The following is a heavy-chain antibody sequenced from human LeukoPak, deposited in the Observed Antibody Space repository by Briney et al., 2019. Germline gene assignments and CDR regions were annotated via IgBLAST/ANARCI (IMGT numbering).Heavy chain of an antibody. D-gene: IGHD1-1*01. Sequence: GGSLRLSCAASGFNFDDYAMHWVRQAPGKGLEWVSSISWGGSSTGYAESVKGRFTISRDSAMNSLYLQMNSLRAEDMALYYCAKDRGNSRYYYYMDVWGRGTTVTVSS. CDR1: GFNFDDYA. J-gene: IGHJ6*03. CDR2: ISWGGSST. V-gene: IGHV3-9*03. CDR3: AKDRGNSRYYYYMDV.